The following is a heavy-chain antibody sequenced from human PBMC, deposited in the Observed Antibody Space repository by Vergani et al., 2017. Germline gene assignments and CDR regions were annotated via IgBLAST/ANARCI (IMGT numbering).Heavy chain of an antibody. CDR3: ARDMADLYYGSGADYYFDY. CDR1: GFTFSSYA. Sequence: QVQLVESGGGVVQPGRSLRLSCAASGFTFSSYAMHWVRQAPGQGLEWVAVISYDGSNKYYADSVKGRFTISRDNSKNTLYLQMNSLRAEDTAVYYCARDMADLYYGSGADYYFDYWGQGTLVTVSS. V-gene: IGHV3-30*04. J-gene: IGHJ4*02. D-gene: IGHD3-10*01. CDR2: ISYDGSNK.